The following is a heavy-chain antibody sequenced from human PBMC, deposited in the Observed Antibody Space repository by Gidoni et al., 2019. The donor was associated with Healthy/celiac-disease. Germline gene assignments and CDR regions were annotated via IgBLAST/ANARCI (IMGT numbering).Heavy chain of an antibody. CDR2: INHSGST. CDR1: GWSFSGYY. CDR3: AMHGHIVVVTAISAFNWFDP. J-gene: IGHJ5*02. V-gene: IGHV4-34*01. D-gene: IGHD2-21*02. Sequence: VQLQQWGAGLLKPSETLSLTCAVYGWSFSGYYWSWIRQPPGKGLEWIGEINHSGSTNYNPSLKSRVTISVDTSKNQFSLKLSSVTAADTAVYYCAMHGHIVVVTAISAFNWFDPWGQGTLVTVSS.